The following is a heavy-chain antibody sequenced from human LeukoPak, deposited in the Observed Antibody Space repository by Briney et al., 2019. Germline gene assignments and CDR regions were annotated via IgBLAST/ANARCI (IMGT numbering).Heavy chain of an antibody. CDR3: AKDSVKQWLVRGAFDI. CDR2: ISSSSSYI. CDR1: GFTFSSYS. V-gene: IGHV3-21*01. Sequence: GGSLRLSCAASGFTFSSYSMNWVRQAPGKGLEWVSSISSSSSYIYYADSVKGRFTVSRDNAKNSLYLQMNSLRAEDTAVYYCAKDSVKQWLVRGAFDIWGQGAMVTVSS. D-gene: IGHD6-19*01. J-gene: IGHJ3*02.